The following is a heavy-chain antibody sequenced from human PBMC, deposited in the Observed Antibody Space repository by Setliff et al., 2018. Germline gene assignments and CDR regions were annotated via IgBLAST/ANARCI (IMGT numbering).Heavy chain of an antibody. D-gene: IGHD3-22*01. CDR2: TIPMFGTT. V-gene: IGHV1-69*05. Sequence: SVKVSCKASGATFSSHGISWVRQAPGQGLEWMGGTIPMFGTTEYAQKFQGRLTIITDESTNTAFMQLSSLRSDDTAVYYCVREGVDSRSSTDYRYYMDVWGKGTTVTVSS. J-gene: IGHJ6*03. CDR1: GATFSSHG. CDR3: VREGVDSRSSTDYRYYMDV.